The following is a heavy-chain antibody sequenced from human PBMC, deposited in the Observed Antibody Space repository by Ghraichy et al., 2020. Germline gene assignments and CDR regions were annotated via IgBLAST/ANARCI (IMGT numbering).Heavy chain of an antibody. CDR1: GGSVSSGSYY. Sequence: SETLSLTCTVSGGSVSSGSYYWSWIRQPPGKGLEWIGYIYYSGSTNYNPSLKSRVTISVDTSKNQFSLKLSSVTAADTAVYYCARVERDYTSLMFDPWGQGTLVTVSS. D-gene: IGHD2-2*01. CDR3: ARVERDYTSLMFDP. CDR2: IYYSGST. V-gene: IGHV4-61*01. J-gene: IGHJ5*02.